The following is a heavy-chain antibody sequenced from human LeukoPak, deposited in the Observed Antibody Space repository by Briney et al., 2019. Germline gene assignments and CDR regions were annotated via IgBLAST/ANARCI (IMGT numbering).Heavy chain of an antibody. D-gene: IGHD4-17*01. CDR1: GFTFSDFG. CDR2: IRHDGSNK. V-gene: IGHV3-30*02. J-gene: IGHJ4*02. Sequence: PGGSLRLSCAASGFTFSDFGMEWVRQAPSKGLEWVAFIRHDGSNKYYADSVKGRFTISRDNSKNTLDLQMNSLRPDDTAVYYCAKDFDGPDNWGQGTLVTVSS. CDR3: AKDFDGPDN.